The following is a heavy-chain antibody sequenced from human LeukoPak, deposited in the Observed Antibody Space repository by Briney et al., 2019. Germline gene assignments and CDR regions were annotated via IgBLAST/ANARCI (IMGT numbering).Heavy chain of an antibody. Sequence: GGSLRLSCAASGFIFSSYAMSWVRQAPGKGLEWVSTISGSGGSTYYADSVKGRFTISRDNSKNTVYLQMNSLRAEDTAVYYCAREEQQLVYFDYWGQGTLVTVSS. CDR1: GFIFSSYA. J-gene: IGHJ4*02. D-gene: IGHD6-13*01. V-gene: IGHV3-23*01. CDR3: AREEQQLVYFDY. CDR2: ISGSGGST.